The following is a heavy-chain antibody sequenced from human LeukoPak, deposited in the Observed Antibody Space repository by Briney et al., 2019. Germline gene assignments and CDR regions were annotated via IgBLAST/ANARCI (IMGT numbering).Heavy chain of an antibody. Sequence: GGSLRLSCAASGFTVSSNYMSWVRQAPGKGLEWVSVIYSGGSTYYADSVKGRFTISRDNSKNTLYLQTNSLRAEDTAVYYCARVVVAAEYNWFDPWGQGTLVTVSS. J-gene: IGHJ5*02. CDR2: IYSGGST. CDR1: GFTVSSNY. V-gene: IGHV3-53*01. D-gene: IGHD2-15*01. CDR3: ARVVVAAEYNWFDP.